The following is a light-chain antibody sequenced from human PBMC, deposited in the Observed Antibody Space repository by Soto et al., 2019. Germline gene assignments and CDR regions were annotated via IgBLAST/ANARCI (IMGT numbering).Light chain of an antibody. V-gene: IGLV1-40*01. CDR1: SSNIGAGYD. CDR3: QSYDTSLRVV. CDR2: GNT. Sequence: QSVLTQPPSVSGAPGQRVTISCTGSSSNIGAGYDVHWYQQLPGTAPKLLIYGNTNRPSGVPDRFSGSKSDTSASLAITGLQADDEADYYCQSYDTSLRVVFGGGTKVTVL. J-gene: IGLJ2*01.